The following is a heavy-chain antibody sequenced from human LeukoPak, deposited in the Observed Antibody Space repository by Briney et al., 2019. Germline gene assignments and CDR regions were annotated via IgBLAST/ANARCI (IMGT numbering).Heavy chain of an antibody. J-gene: IGHJ4*02. CDR2: ISSSSSYI. Sequence: PGGSLRLSCAASGFTLSTYSMNWVRQAPGKGLEWVSSISSSSSYIYYADSVKGRFTISRDSAKNSLYLQMNSLRAEDTAVYYCARGPYDDSGYYWTYWGQGTLVTVSS. CDR1: GFTLSTYS. CDR3: ARGPYDDSGYYWTY. D-gene: IGHD3-22*01. V-gene: IGHV3-21*01.